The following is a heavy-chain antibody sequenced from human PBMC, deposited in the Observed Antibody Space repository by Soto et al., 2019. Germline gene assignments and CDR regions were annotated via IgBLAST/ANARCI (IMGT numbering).Heavy chain of an antibody. CDR3: ARGDDYGLEN. CDR2: IYYSGST. D-gene: IGHD4-17*01. V-gene: IGHV4-31*03. CDR1: GGSISSGGHY. Sequence: QVQLQESGPGLVKPSQTLSLTCTVSGGSISSGGHYYNWIRQHPMKGLEWIGYIYYSGSTYYNPSLKSRVTISKDTSKNQFSLKVSSVTAADTAVYYCARGDDYGLENWGQGTLVTVSS. J-gene: IGHJ4*02.